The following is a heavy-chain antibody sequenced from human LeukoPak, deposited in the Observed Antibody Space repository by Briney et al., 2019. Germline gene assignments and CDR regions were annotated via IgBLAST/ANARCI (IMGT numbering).Heavy chain of an antibody. CDR1: GYTFTSYY. V-gene: IGHV1-46*03. D-gene: IGHD1-26*01. CDR3: ARNSGSYIFDY. Sequence: ASVKVSCKASGYTFTSYYMHWVRQAPGQGLEWMGIINPSGGSTSYAQKFQGRVTMTRDTTTSTVYMELSSLRSEDTAVYYCARNSGSYIFDYWGQGTLVTVSS. J-gene: IGHJ4*02. CDR2: INPSGGST.